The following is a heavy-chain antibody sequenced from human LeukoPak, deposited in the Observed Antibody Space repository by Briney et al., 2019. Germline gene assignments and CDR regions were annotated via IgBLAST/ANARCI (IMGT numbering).Heavy chain of an antibody. CDR3: ARASAGDSSGYYYVSNYFDY. V-gene: IGHV3-23*01. J-gene: IGHJ4*02. D-gene: IGHD3-22*01. CDR1: GFTFNSYA. Sequence: GGSLRLSCAASGFTFNSYAMSWVRQAPGKGLEWVSVISGSGGSTYYADSVKGRFTISRDNSKNTLYLQMNSLRAEDTAVYYCARASAGDSSGYYYVSNYFDYWGQGTLVTVSS. CDR2: ISGSGGST.